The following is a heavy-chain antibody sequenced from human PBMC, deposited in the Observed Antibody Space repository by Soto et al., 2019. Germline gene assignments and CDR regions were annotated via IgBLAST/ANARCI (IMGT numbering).Heavy chain of an antibody. CDR3: ASPRQGNYDFLSGYYALDY. V-gene: IGHV4-39*01. J-gene: IGHJ4*02. D-gene: IGHD3-3*01. Sequence: SETLSLTCTVSGASISSSRSYWGWVRQPPGKGLEWIVSFNYTGGTYSTYYNPSLKSRVTISVDTSKSQFSLNLRSVTAADTAVYYCASPRQGNYDFLSGYYALDYWGQGTLVTVSS. CDR2: FNYTGGT. CDR1: GASISSSRSY.